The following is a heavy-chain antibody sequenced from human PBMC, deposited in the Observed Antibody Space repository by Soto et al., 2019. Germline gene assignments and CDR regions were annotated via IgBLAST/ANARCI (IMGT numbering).Heavy chain of an antibody. V-gene: IGHV3-11*04. CDR1: GGSISSYY. Sequence: LSLTCTVSGGSISSYYWSWIRQPPGKGLEWVSYISSSTTIFYSDSVKGRFTISGDNAKNSLYLQMNSLRAEDTAVYYCAMHVGGDYWGQGTLVTVSS. D-gene: IGHD3-16*01. J-gene: IGHJ4*02. CDR2: ISSSTTI. CDR3: AMHVGGDY.